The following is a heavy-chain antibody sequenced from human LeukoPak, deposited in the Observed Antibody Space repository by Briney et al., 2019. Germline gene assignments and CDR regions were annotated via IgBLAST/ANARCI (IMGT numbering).Heavy chain of an antibody. V-gene: IGHV3-23*01. CDR3: ATKGTVAGPNNWFDP. Sequence: PGGSLRLSCVVSGFTFSSYAMSWVRQAPGKGLEWVSGISGSGGSTYYADSVKGRFTISRDNSKNTLYLQMNSLRAEDTAVYYCATKGTVAGPNNWFDPWGQGTLVTVSS. CDR1: GFTFSSYA. CDR2: ISGSGGST. J-gene: IGHJ5*02. D-gene: IGHD6-19*01.